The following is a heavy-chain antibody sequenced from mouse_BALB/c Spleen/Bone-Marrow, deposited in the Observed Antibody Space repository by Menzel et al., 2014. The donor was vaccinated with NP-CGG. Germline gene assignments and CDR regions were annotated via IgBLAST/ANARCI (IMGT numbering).Heavy chain of an antibody. D-gene: IGHD1-2*01. J-gene: IGHJ2*01. CDR3: ARQGYYGYSDY. Sequence: EVHLVESGGGLVQPGGSLKLSRAASGFDFSRYWMSWVRQAPGKGLEWIGEINPDSSTINYTPSLKDKFIISRDNAKNTLYLQMRKVRSEDTALYYCARQGYYGYSDYWGQGTTLTVSS. CDR1: GFDFSRYW. V-gene: IGHV4-1*02. CDR2: INPDSSTI.